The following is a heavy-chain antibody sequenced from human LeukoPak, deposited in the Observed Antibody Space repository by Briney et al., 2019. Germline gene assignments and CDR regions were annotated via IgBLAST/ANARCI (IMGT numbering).Heavy chain of an antibody. CDR1: GFSFSSYS. D-gene: IGHD1-26*01. CDR2: ISSSNSYI. J-gene: IGHJ4*02. Sequence: GGSLRLSWAPSGFSFSSYSMNWVRQAPGKGREWVASISSSNSYIYYEDSVKGRFPISRDNAKNSLYLQMNSLRADDTAVYYCARGGIVGAHGDYWGQGTLVSVSS. V-gene: IGHV3-21*01. CDR3: ARGGIVGAHGDY.